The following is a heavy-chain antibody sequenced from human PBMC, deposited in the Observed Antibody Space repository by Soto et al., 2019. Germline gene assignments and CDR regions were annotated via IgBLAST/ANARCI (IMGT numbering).Heavy chain of an antibody. V-gene: IGHV3-30*18. CDR1: GFTFSSYG. Sequence: GGSLRLSCAASGFTFSSYGMHWVRQAPGKGLEWVAVISYDGSNKYYADSVKGRFTISRDNSKNTLYLQMNSLRADDTAVYYCAKATRGGAATLIRDYWGQGTLVTVSS. CDR3: AKATRGGAATLIRDY. CDR2: ISYDGSNK. J-gene: IGHJ4*02. D-gene: IGHD6-13*01.